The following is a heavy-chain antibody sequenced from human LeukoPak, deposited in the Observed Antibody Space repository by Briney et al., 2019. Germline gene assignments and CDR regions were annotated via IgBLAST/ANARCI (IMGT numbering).Heavy chain of an antibody. Sequence: PGGSLRLSCAASGFTFSSYSMNWGRQAPGKGLEWVSSISSSSSYIYYADSVKGRLTISRDNAKNSLYLQMNRLRAEDTAVYYCARAVSPYWYMNVWGKGTTVTVSS. D-gene: IGHD2-15*01. CDR2: ISSSSSYI. CDR1: GFTFSSYS. CDR3: ARAVSPYWYMNV. J-gene: IGHJ6*03. V-gene: IGHV3-21*01.